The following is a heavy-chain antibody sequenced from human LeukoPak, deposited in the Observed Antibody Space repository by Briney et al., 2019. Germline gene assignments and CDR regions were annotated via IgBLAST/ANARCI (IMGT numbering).Heavy chain of an antibody. D-gene: IGHD3-16*01. V-gene: IGHV1-18*01. CDR2: ISANSGNT. CDR3: ARDVNYAFDY. J-gene: IGHJ4*02. CDR1: GYSFRRNG. Sequence: ASVKVSCKSSGYSFRRNGISGVRQAPGQELEWMAWISANSGNTNYAQNFQGRVTLTTDTSTSTAYMELRSLRSDDTAVYYCARDVNYAFDYWGQGTLVTVSS.